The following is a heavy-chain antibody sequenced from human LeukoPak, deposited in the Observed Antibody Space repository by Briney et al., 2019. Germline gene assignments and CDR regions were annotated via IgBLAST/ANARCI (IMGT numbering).Heavy chain of an antibody. D-gene: IGHD3-10*01. V-gene: IGHV1-2*06. CDR3: AREGGDPAWFDI. CDR1: GYTFTGYY. CDR2: INPNSGGT. Sequence: ASVKVSCNASGYTFTGYYMHWVRQAPGQGLEWMGRINPNSGGTNYAQKFQGRVTMTRDTSISTAYMELSRLRSDDTAVYYCAREGGDPAWFDIWGQGTMVTVSS. J-gene: IGHJ3*02.